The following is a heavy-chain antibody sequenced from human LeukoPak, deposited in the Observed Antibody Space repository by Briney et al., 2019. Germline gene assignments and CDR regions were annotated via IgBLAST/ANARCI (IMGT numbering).Heavy chain of an antibody. Sequence: GGSLRLSCAASGFTFSSYSMNWDRQAPGKGLEWVSSISSSSSYIYYADSVKGRFTISRDNAKNSLYLQMNSLRAEDTAVYYCARDHIVGATNFDDWGQGTLVTVSS. CDR1: GFTFSSYS. CDR2: ISSSSSYI. J-gene: IGHJ4*02. V-gene: IGHV3-21*01. D-gene: IGHD1-26*01. CDR3: ARDHIVGATNFDD.